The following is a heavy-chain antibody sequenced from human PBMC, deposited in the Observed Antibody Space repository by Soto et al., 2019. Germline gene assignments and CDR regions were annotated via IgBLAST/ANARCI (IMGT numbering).Heavy chain of an antibody. Sequence: GGSLRLSCAASGFSFGEYAMHWVLQAPWKGLEWVSGISWKSASIGYADSVKGRFTISRDNAKNSLYLQMNSLSAEDTALYHWAKSRGGTANGLDVWGQGTTVTVSS. CDR1: GFSFGEYA. V-gene: IGHV3-9*01. D-gene: IGHD2-21*02. CDR2: ISWKSASI. J-gene: IGHJ6*02. CDR3: AKSRGGTANGLDV.